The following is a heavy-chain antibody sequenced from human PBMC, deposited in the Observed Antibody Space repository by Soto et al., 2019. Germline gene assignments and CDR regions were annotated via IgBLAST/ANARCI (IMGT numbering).Heavy chain of an antibody. D-gene: IGHD2-15*01. CDR1: RFTFSSYG. J-gene: IGHJ4*02. V-gene: IGHV3-30*18. CDR2: ISFDGSDQ. CDR3: AKSDVVVLVATLVDY. Sequence: QVHLVESGGGVVQPGRSLRLSCAASRFTFSSYGMHWVRQAPGKGLEWVALISFDGSDQYYAGSVKGRFTISRDNSKNTLYLQMNSLRVEDTAVYYCAKSDVVVLVATLVDYWGQGTLVTVSS.